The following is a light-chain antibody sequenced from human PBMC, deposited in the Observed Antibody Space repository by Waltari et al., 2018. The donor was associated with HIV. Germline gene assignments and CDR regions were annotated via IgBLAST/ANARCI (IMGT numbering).Light chain of an antibody. CDR3: QQSNSYPLT. CDR1: QDVRHY. J-gene: IGKJ4*01. CDR2: SAS. V-gene: IGKV1-9*01. Sequence: DIRLTQSPSFLSASVKDRVIITCRASQDVRHYIAWYQQKPGKAPNLLIYSASTLRSGVPSRFSGSGSGTEFTLTITNLQPEDFALYYCQQSNSYPLTFGGGTKVDIK.